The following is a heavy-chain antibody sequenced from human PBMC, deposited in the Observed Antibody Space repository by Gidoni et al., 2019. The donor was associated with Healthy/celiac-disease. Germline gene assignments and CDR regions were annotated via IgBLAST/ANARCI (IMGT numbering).Heavy chain of an antibody. D-gene: IGHD3-3*01. Sequence: QVQLVESGGGVVQPGRSLRLSCAASGFTFSSYGMHWVRQAPGKGLEWVAVIWYDGSNKYYADSVKGRFTISRDNSKNTLYLQMNSLRAEDTAVYYCARDRSGFGVAGYFDYWGQGTLVTVSS. CDR1: GFTFSSYG. V-gene: IGHV3-33*01. CDR3: ARDRSGFGVAGYFDY. CDR2: IWYDGSNK. J-gene: IGHJ4*02.